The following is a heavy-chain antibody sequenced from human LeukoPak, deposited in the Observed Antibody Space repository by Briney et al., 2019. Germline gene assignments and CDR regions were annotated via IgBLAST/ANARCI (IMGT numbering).Heavy chain of an antibody. Sequence: GRSLRLSCAASGFTFSSYAMHWVRQAPGKGLEWVAVISYDGSNKYYADSVKGRFTISRDNSKNTLYLQMNSLRAEDTAVYYCARGHVDTAMVKGASDYWGQGTLVTVSS. CDR1: GFTFSSYA. D-gene: IGHD5-18*01. CDR3: ARGHVDTAMVKGASDY. V-gene: IGHV3-30-3*01. CDR2: ISYDGSNK. J-gene: IGHJ4*02.